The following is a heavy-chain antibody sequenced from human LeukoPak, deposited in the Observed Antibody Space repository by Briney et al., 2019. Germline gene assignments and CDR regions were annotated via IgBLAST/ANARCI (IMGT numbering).Heavy chain of an antibody. J-gene: IGHJ4*02. CDR2: ISYDGSNK. CDR1: GFTFSSYA. CDR3: ARVPFAADGRSPYDY. Sequence: GGSLRLSCAASGFTFSSYAMHWVRQAPGKGLEWVAVISYDGSNKYYADSVKGRFTVSRDNSKNTLYLQMNSLRTEDTAVYYCARVPFAADGRSPYDYWGQGTLVTVSS. D-gene: IGHD6-13*01. V-gene: IGHV3-30-3*01.